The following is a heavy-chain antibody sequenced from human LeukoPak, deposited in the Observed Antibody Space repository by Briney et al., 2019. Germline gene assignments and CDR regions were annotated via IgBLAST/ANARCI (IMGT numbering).Heavy chain of an antibody. CDR2: GGHVN. CDR1: GFTFSNYG. Sequence: GGSLRLSCAASGFTFSNYGMHWVRQAPAKGLEWVAFGGHVNYYADSVNGRFTISRDNSKNHLYLQMNSLRAEDTAVYYCARDPIWSSSSDFFYYMDVWGKGTTVTVSS. V-gene: IGHV3-30*02. D-gene: IGHD6-6*01. CDR3: ARDPIWSSSSDFFYYMDV. J-gene: IGHJ6*03.